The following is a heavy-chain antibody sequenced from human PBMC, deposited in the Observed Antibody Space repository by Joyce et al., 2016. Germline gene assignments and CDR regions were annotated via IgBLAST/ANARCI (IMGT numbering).Heavy chain of an antibody. CDR3: ARNGAYSQDS. V-gene: IGHV4-4*02. J-gene: IGHJ5*01. CDR1: GGSISSAHW. Sequence: QVQLQESGPGLVKPSGTLSLTCAVSGGSISSAHWWSWVRQPPGKGLEWIWEIYLGGSTTYIQSLKSRVTISVDKSNNQLSLKMNSVTAADTAVYYCARNGAYSQDSWGQGTLVTVSS. CDR2: IYLGGST. D-gene: IGHD5-12*01.